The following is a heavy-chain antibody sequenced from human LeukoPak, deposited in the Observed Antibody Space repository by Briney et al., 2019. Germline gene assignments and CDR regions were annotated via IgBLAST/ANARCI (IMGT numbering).Heavy chain of an antibody. D-gene: IGHD1-26*01. CDR2: ISSSSSTI. CDR3: ARDPVEWELQLDY. CDR1: GFTFSSHS. Sequence: GGSLRLSCAASGFTFSSHSMNWVRQAPGKGLEWVSYISSSSSTIYYADSVKGRFTISRDNAKNSLYLQMNSLRAEDTAVYYCARDPVEWELQLDYWGQGTLVTVSS. V-gene: IGHV3-48*01. J-gene: IGHJ4*02.